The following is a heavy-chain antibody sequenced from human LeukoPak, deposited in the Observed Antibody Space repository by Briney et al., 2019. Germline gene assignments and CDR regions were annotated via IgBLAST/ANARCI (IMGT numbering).Heavy chain of an antibody. D-gene: IGHD6-13*01. Sequence: SSETLSLTCTVSGGSISSSSYYWGWIRQPPGKGLEWIGSIYYSGSTYYNPSLKSRVTISVDTSKNQFSLKLSSVTAADTAVYYCARSTYSSSWYNWGQGTLVTVSS. J-gene: IGHJ4*02. V-gene: IGHV4-39*07. CDR3: ARSTYSSSWYN. CDR2: IYYSGST. CDR1: GGSISSSSYY.